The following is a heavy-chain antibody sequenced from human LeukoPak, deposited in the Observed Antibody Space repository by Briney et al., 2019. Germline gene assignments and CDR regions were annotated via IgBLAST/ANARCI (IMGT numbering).Heavy chain of an antibody. CDR3: ARALDSLGGLSLPDY. CDR1: GYSFTNYA. J-gene: IGHJ4*02. CDR2: IHPSTGNP. V-gene: IGHV7-4-1*02. Sequence: ASVKVSCKASGYSFTNYAMDWVRQAPGQGLEFMGWIHPSTGNPAYAQGFSGRFVFSLDTSVTTTYLQITDLKAEDTAVYFCARALDSLGGLSLPDYWGQGTLVTVSS. D-gene: IGHD3-16*02.